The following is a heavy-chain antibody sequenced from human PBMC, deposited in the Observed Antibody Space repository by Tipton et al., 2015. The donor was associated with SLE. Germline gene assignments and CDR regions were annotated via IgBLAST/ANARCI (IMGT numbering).Heavy chain of an antibody. CDR1: GGSLSSHY. V-gene: IGHV4-59*11. Sequence: TLSLTCNVSGGSLSSHYWSWIRQPPGKGLEWIGYIYDSENTNYNPSLRSRVTISVDTSKNQFSLKLSSVTAADTAVYYCARDEPDGDSSGIPGDYWGQGTLVTVSS. J-gene: IGHJ4*02. CDR3: ARDEPDGDSSGIPGDY. CDR2: IYDSENT. D-gene: IGHD3-22*01.